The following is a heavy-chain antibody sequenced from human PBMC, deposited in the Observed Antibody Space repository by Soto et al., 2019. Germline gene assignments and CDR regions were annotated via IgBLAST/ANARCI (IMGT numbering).Heavy chain of an antibody. CDR3: ARDHPSGYYYRY. V-gene: IGHV3-48*01. D-gene: IGHD3-22*01. CDR1: GFTFSSYS. J-gene: IGHJ4*02. Sequence: GGSLRLSCAASGFTFSSYSMNWVRQAPEKGLEWVSYISSSSSTIYYADSVKGRFTISRDNAKNSLYLQMNSLRAEDTAVYYCARDHPSGYYYRYWGQGTLVTVS. CDR2: ISSSSSTI.